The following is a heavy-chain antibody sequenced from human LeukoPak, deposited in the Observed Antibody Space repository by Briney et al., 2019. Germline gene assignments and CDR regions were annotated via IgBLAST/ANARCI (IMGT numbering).Heavy chain of an antibody. CDR2: INPNSGGT. CDR1: GYTFTGYY. CDR3: ARDDYYDSSGYYRFDY. V-gene: IGHV1-2*02. D-gene: IGHD3-22*01. Sequence: ASVKVSCKASGYTFTGYYMHWVRQAPGQGLEWMGWINPNSGGTNYAQKFQGRVTMTRDTSISTAYMELSRLRPDDTAVYYCARDDYYDSSGYYRFDYWGQGTLVTVSS. J-gene: IGHJ4*02.